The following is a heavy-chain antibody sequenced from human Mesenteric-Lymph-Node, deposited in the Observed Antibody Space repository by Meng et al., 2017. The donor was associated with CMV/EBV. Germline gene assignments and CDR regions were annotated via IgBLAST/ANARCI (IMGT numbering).Heavy chain of an antibody. V-gene: IGHV1-8*03. J-gene: IGHJ4*02. Sequence: ASVKVSCKASGNTLIGYYVQWVRQATGQGLEWMGWVNPNSGNTGYAQKFQGRVTITRSTSITTAYMELSSLRSEDTAVYYCARSDYGDYDYWGQGTLVTVSS. CDR1: GNTLIGYY. CDR2: VNPNSGNT. CDR3: ARSDYGDYDY. D-gene: IGHD4-17*01.